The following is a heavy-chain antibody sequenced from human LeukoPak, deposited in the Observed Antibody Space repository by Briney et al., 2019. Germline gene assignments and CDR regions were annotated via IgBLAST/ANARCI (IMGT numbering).Heavy chain of an antibody. CDR1: GYSLTNYW. CDR3: ARDYGDYVGAFDI. D-gene: IGHD4-17*01. J-gene: IGHJ3*02. V-gene: IGHV5-51*01. Sequence: GESLKISCKASGYSLTNYWIGWVRQMPGKGLEWMGIIYPGDSDTRYSPSFQGQVTISADKSINTAYLQWSGLKASDTAMYYCARDYGDYVGAFDIWGQGTMVTVSS. CDR2: IYPGDSDT.